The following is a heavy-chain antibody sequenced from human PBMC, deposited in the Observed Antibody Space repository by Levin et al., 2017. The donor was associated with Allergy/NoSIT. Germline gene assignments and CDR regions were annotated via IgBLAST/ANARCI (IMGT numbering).Heavy chain of an antibody. V-gene: IGHV3-21*01. J-gene: IGHJ6*02. Sequence: GGSLRLSCAASGFTFSSYSMNWVRQAPGKGLEWVSSISSSSSYIYYADSVKGRFTISRDNAKNSLYLQMNSLRAEDTAVYYCARDYRSLYCSGGSCYSAIQYYYYGMDVWGQGTTVTVSS. D-gene: IGHD2-15*01. CDR3: ARDYRSLYCSGGSCYSAIQYYYYGMDV. CDR2: ISSSSSYI. CDR1: GFTFSSYS.